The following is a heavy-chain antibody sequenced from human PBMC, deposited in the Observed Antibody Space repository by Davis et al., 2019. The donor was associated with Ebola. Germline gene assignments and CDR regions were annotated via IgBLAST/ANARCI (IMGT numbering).Heavy chain of an antibody. Sequence: GESLKISCAASGFTFSSYAMSWVRQAPGKGLEWVSAISGGGGSTYYADSVKGRFTISRDNAKNSLYLQMNSLRAEDTAVYYCAKDRAARIFGVARYWGQGTLVTVSS. CDR1: GFTFSSYA. D-gene: IGHD3-3*01. CDR2: ISGGGGST. V-gene: IGHV3-23*01. CDR3: AKDRAARIFGVARY. J-gene: IGHJ4*02.